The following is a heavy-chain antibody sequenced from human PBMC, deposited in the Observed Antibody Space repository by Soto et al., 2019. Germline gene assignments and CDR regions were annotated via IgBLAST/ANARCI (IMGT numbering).Heavy chain of an antibody. J-gene: IGHJ5*02. CDR3: ARVPIGDYYDSSGYYYVGP. CDR2: IIPIFDTA. Sequence: SVKVSCKASGGTFSRYAISWVRQAPGQGLEWMGGIIPIFDTANYAQKFQGRVTITADESTSTAYMELSSLRSEDTAVYYCARVPIGDYYDSSGYYYVGPWGQGTLVTVSS. V-gene: IGHV1-69*13. CDR1: GGTFSRYA. D-gene: IGHD3-22*01.